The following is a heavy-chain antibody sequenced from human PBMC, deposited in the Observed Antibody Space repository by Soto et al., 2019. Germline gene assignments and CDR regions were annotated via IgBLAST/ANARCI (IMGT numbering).Heavy chain of an antibody. CDR1: GFTFSSYS. D-gene: IGHD4-17*01. Sequence: GGSLRLSCAASGFTFSSYSMNWVRQAPGKGLEWVSTISGSGGSTYYADSVKGRFTISRDNSKNMVYLEMNSLKTEDTAIYYCTTDSYMTNIIVRFDYWAMEPWSPSPQ. CDR3: TTDSYMTNIIVRFDY. CDR2: ISGSGGST. J-gene: IGHJ4*01. V-gene: IGHV3-23*01.